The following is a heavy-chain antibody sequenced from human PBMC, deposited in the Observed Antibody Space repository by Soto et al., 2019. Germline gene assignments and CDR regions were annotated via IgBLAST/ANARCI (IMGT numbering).Heavy chain of an antibody. CDR1: GIIFKTYT. CDR3: ASFAIFGVVT. J-gene: IGHJ5*02. Sequence: GGSLRLSCVVDGIIFKTYTMHWVRQAPGKGLESVAAISYRGDTSYYADSVEGRFTISRDNSKNTLYLQMNSLRAEDTAVYYCASFAIFGVVTWGQGTRVTVSS. V-gene: IGHV3-30-3*01. CDR2: ISYRGDTS. D-gene: IGHD3-3*01.